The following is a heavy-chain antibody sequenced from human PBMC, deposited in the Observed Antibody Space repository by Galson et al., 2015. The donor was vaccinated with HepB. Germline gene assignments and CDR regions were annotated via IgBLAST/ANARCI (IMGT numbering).Heavy chain of an antibody. J-gene: IGHJ4*02. CDR1: GFTFSSYG. CDR3: AKPTYYYDSSGYYNLDY. CDR2: ISYDGSNK. D-gene: IGHD3-22*01. Sequence: SLRLSCAASGFTFSSYGMHWVRQAPGKGLEWVAVISYDGSNKYYADSVKGRFTISRDNSKNTLYLQMNSLRAEDTAVYYCAKPTYYYDSSGYYNLDYWGQGTLVTVSS. V-gene: IGHV3-30*18.